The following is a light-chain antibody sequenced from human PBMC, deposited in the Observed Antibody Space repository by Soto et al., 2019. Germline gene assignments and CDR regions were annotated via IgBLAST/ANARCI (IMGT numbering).Light chain of an antibody. V-gene: IGKV3-15*01. CDR3: QQYNNWPDT. Sequence: EIVMTQSPATLSVSPGERATLSCRASQSVSSNLAWYQQKPGQAPRLLIYGASTRATGIPARFSGSWSGTEFTLTISSLQSEDFAVYYCQQYNNWPDTFGQGTRLEIK. CDR2: GAS. J-gene: IGKJ5*01. CDR1: QSVSSN.